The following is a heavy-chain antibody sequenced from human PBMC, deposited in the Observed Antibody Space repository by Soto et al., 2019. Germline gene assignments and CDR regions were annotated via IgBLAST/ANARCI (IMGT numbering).Heavy chain of an antibody. V-gene: IGHV1-18*01. CDR1: GYTFTGYA. Sequence: ASVKVSCKASGYTFTGYAMHWVRQAPGQGLEWMGWINTYNGNTNYAQTFQGRVTMTTDTSTSTVHMEVRSLRSDDTAVYYCAREGVAPYYYYGMDVWGQGTPVTVSS. J-gene: IGHJ6*02. CDR2: INTYNGNT. CDR3: AREGVAPYYYYGMDV. D-gene: IGHD5-12*01.